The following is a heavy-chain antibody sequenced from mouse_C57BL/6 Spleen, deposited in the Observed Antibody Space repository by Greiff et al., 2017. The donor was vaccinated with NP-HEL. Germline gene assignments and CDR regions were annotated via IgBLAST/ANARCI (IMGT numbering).Heavy chain of an antibody. Sequence: QVQLQQPGAELVKPGASVKLSCKASGYTFTSYWMQWVKQRPGQGLEWIGEIDPSDSYTNYNQKFKGKATLTVDTSSSTAYMQLSSRTSEDSAVYYCARGAAQATGYWYFDVWGTGTTVTVSS. CDR3: ARGAAQATGYWYFDV. CDR1: GYTFTSYW. CDR2: IDPSDSYT. V-gene: IGHV1-50*01. D-gene: IGHD3-2*02. J-gene: IGHJ1*03.